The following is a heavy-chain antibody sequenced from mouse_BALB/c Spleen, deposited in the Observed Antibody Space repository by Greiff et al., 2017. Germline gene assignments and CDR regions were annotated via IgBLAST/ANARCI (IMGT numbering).Heavy chain of an antibody. CDR1: GFTFSSYG. CDR3: ARRGDYDGFAY. D-gene: IGHD2-4*01. CDR2: ISDGGSYT. Sequence: EVKLMESGGGLVQPGGSLKLSCAASGFTFSSYGMYWVRQTPEKRLEWVATISDGGSYTYYPDSVKGRFTISRDNAKNNLYLQMSSLKSEDTAMYYCARRGDYDGFAYWGQGTLVTVSA. V-gene: IGHV5-4*02. J-gene: IGHJ3*01.